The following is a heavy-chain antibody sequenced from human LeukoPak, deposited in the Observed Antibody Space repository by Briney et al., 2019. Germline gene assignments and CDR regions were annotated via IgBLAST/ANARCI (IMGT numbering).Heavy chain of an antibody. CDR1: GGSISDNY. D-gene: IGHD2-15*01. V-gene: IGHV4-59*08. CDR3: ARHPFATPFDY. Sequence: PETLSLTCTVSGGSISDNYWSWIRHPPGKGLEWIGYAYSSGHTNYNSSLKSRVTMSLDTSKSQFSLRLSSVTAADTAVYFCARHPFATPFDYWGPGTLVTVSS. CDR2: AYSSGHT. J-gene: IGHJ4*02.